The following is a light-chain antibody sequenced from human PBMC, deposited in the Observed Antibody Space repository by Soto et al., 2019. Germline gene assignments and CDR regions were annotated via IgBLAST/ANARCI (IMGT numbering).Light chain of an antibody. CDR1: QSFSSTY. J-gene: IGKJ4*01. V-gene: IGKV3-20*01. CDR2: GAS. Sequence: EIVLTQSPGTLSLSPGERATLSCRASQSFSSTYVAWYQQKSGQAPRLPIYGASSRANGIPDRFSGSGSGTDFTLTISRLEPEDFAVYYCHQYGSSPLTFGGGTKVDIK. CDR3: HQYGSSPLT.